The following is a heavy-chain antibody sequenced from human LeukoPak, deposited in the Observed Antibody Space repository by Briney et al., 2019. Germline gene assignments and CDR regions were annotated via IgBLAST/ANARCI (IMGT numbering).Heavy chain of an antibody. J-gene: IGHJ4*02. CDR3: ARDHYYESSGCSSPLF. V-gene: IGHV3-7*01. Sequence: PRGSLRLSCAASGFTYSTYWMSWIRQAPGKVLEWVANIEQDGSEKYYVDSVKGRFTISRDNAKNSLYLEMNSLRAEDTAVYYCARDHYYESSGCSSPLFWGQGTLVSVSS. CDR1: GFTYSTYW. D-gene: IGHD3-22*01. CDR2: IEQDGSEK.